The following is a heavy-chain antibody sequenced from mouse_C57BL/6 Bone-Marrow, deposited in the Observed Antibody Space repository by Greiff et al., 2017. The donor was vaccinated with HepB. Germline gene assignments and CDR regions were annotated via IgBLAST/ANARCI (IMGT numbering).Heavy chain of an antibody. Sequence: DVMLVESGGGLVQPGGSLSLSCAASGFTFTDYYMSWVRHPPGKDFEWLGFIRNKANGYTTEYSASVRGGFTISRDNSQSILYLQMNALRAEDSATYYCASLSSYAMDYWGQGTSVTVSS. V-gene: IGHV7-3*01. CDR3: ASLSSYAMDY. CDR2: IRNKANGYTT. CDR1: GFTFTDYY. J-gene: IGHJ4*01. D-gene: IGHD6-1*01.